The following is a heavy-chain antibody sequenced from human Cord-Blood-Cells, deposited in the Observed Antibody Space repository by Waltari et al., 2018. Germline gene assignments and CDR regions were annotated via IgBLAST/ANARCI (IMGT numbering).Heavy chain of an antibody. D-gene: IGHD1-26*01. V-gene: IGHV1-3*01. J-gene: IGHJ5*02. CDR1: GYTFTSYA. CDR2: INGGNGNT. Sequence: QVQLVQSGAEVKKPGASVKVSCKASGYTFTSYAMHWVRQAPGQRLEWMGWINGGNGNTKYSQKFQGRVTITRDTSASTAYMELSSLRSEDTAVYYCARADVGAKFDPWGQGTLVTVSS. CDR3: ARADVGAKFDP.